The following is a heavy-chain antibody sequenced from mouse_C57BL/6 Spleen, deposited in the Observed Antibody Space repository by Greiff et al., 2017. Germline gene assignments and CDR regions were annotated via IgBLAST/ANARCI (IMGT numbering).Heavy chain of an antibody. CDR1: GYTFTSYW. V-gene: IGHV1-69*01. CDR3: ARDYGSSNYAMDY. D-gene: IGHD1-1*01. J-gene: IGHJ4*01. Sequence: QVQLQQPGAELVMPGASVKLSCKASGYTFTSYWMHWVKQRPGPGLEWIGEIDPSASYTNYNQKFKGKSTLTVDTSSSTAYMQLSSLTSEDSAVYYGARDYGSSNYAMDYWGQGTSVTVSS. CDR2: IDPSASYT.